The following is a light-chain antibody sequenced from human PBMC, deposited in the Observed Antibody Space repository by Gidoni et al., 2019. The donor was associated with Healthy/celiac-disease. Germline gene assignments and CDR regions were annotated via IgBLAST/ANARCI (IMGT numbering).Light chain of an antibody. CDR1: QSISSY. CDR2: AAS. J-gene: IGKJ1*01. V-gene: IGKV1-39*01. Sequence: DIQMTQSPSSLSASVGDRVTITCRASQSISSYLNWYQQKPGKAPKLLIYAASSLQSGVPSRFSGSGSGTDFTLTISSLQPEDFATYYWQQSYSTEWTCGQGTKVEIK. CDR3: QQSYSTEWT.